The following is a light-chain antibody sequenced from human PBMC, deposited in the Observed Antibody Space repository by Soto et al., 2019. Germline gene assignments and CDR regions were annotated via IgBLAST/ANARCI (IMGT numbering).Light chain of an antibody. Sequence: EIVVTQSPGTLSLSPGERATLSCRASQSVSSSYLAWYQQKLVQAPRLPIYGASSRATGTPDRVSGSGSGTDFTRTMSSLESEDFAVYYCQQYGSSRYTFGQGTKLEI. CDR3: QQYGSSRYT. V-gene: IGKV3-20*01. J-gene: IGKJ2*01. CDR2: GAS. CDR1: QSVSSSY.